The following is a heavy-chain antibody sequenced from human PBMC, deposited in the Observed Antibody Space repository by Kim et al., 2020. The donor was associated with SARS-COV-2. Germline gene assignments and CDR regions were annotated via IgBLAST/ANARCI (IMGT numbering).Heavy chain of an antibody. J-gene: IGHJ6*03. D-gene: IGHD3-3*01. CDR3: SRVGRFLEWLLSNHYYYYMDV. CDR2: INPSGST. CDR1: GGSFSGYY. Sequence: SETLSLTCAVYGGSFSGYYWSWIRQPPGKGLEWIGEINPSGSTNYNPSLKSRVTISVDTSKNQFSLKLGSVTAADTAVYYCSRVGRFLEWLLSNHYYYYMDVWGKGTTVTVSS. V-gene: IGHV4-34*01.